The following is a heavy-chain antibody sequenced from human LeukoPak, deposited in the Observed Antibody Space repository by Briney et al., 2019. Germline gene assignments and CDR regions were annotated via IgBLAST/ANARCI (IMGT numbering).Heavy chain of an antibody. CDR1: GYTFTGYY. CDR2: INPNSGGT. Sequence: ASVKVSCKASGYTFTGYYMQWVRQAPGHGFEWMGWINPNSGGTNYAQKFQGWVTMTRDTSISTAYMELSRLRSDDTAVYYCARARYDSSGYFDYWGQGTLVTVSS. CDR3: ARARYDSSGYFDY. D-gene: IGHD3-22*01. V-gene: IGHV1-2*04. J-gene: IGHJ4*02.